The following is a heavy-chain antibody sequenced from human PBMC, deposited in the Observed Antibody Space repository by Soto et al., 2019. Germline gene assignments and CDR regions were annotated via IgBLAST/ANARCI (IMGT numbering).Heavy chain of an antibody. D-gene: IGHD6-13*01. J-gene: IGHJ6*02. Sequence: PSGNLSLTRAVYGGSLSGFYWSWIRPPPGKGLECIGEINHSGSTNYTPSLKSRVTISVDTSKNQFSLKLSSVTAADTAVYYCAPIAAAGERGLRLQNYYGMDVRGQGTTVTVSS. CDR3: APIAAAGERGLRLQNYYGMDV. CDR1: GGSLSGFY. CDR2: INHSGST. V-gene: IGHV4-34*01.